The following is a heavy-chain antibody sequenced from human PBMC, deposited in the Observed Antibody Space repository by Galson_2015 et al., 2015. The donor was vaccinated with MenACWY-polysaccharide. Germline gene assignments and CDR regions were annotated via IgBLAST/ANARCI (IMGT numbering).Heavy chain of an antibody. J-gene: IGHJ3*02. V-gene: IGHV3-33*05. CDR1: GIRFSGSG. CDR2: IQYDGSKI. Sequence: SLRLSCAASGIRFSGSGMHWVRQAPGKGLEWVAVIQYDGSKIVYADSVMGRFTVSRDNSKNTLYLEMNSLRAEDTAVYYCAREGSRIVFHAFDIWGQGTMVTVSS. D-gene: IGHD2-2*01. CDR3: AREGSRIVFHAFDI.